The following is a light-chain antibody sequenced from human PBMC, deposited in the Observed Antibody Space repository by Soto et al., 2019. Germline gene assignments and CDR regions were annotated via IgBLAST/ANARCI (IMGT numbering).Light chain of an antibody. CDR1: QSISSY. V-gene: IGKV1-39*01. Sequence: DIQMTQSPSSLSASLGDRFTITCRASQSISSYLNWDQQKPGKAPKLLIYAASSLQSGDPSSFSGSGSGTDFTLTISSLQPEDFAFYYCQQIYSAHALPFGGGNKVDIK. CDR2: AAS. CDR3: QQIYSAHALP. J-gene: IGKJ4*01.